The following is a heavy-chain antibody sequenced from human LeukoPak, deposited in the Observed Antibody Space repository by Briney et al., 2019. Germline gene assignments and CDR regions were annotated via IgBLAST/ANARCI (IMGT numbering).Heavy chain of an antibody. V-gene: IGHV1-8*02. CDR3: ARGEGMIVVQ. CDR2: MNPNSGNT. Sequence: ASVKVSCKASGGTFSSYAINWVRQATGQGLEWMGWMNPNSGNTGYAQKFQGRVTMTRNTSISTAYMELSSLRSEDTAVYYCARGEGMIVVQWGQGTLVTVSS. D-gene: IGHD3-22*01. CDR1: GGTFSSYA. J-gene: IGHJ4*02.